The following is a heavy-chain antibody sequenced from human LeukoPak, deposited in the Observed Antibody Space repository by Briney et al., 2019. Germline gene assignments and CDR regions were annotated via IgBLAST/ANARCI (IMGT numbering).Heavy chain of an antibody. J-gene: IGHJ4*02. CDR3: ARGGYTYDI. D-gene: IGHD5-18*01. Sequence: GGSLRLSCAASGFTFRSYRMNWVRQAPGKGLEWVANIKQDGSEKNYVDSVKGRFTISRDNAKNSLYLQMNSLRGEDTAVYYCARGGYTYDIWGQGTLVTVSS. CDR2: IKQDGSEK. V-gene: IGHV3-7*01. CDR1: GFTFRSYR.